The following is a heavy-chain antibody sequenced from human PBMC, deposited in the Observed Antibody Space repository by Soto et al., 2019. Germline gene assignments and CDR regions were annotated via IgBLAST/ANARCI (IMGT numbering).Heavy chain of an antibody. CDR2: IIPIFGTA. D-gene: IGHD6-13*01. Sequence: SVKVSCKASGGTFSSYAISWVRQAPGQGPEWMGGIIPIFGTANYAQKFQGRVTITADKSTSTAYMELSSLRSEDTAVYYCANPQSAGDYYYYGMDVWGQGTTVTVSS. V-gene: IGHV1-69*06. J-gene: IGHJ6*02. CDR1: GGTFSSYA. CDR3: ANPQSAGDYYYYGMDV.